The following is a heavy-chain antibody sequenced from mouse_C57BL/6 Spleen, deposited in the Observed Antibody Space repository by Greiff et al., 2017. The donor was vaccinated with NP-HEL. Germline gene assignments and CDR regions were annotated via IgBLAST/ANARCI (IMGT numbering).Heavy chain of an antibody. Sequence: QVQLQQPGAELVKPGASVKLSCKASGYTFTSYWMHWVKQRPGQGLEWIGMIHPNSGSTNYNEKFKSKATLTVDKSSSTAYMQLSSLTSEDSAVYYCAKGTQATWAWFAYWGQGTLVTVSA. J-gene: IGHJ3*01. CDR2: IHPNSGST. CDR1: GYTFTSYW. CDR3: AKGTQATWAWFAY. D-gene: IGHD3-2*02. V-gene: IGHV1-64*01.